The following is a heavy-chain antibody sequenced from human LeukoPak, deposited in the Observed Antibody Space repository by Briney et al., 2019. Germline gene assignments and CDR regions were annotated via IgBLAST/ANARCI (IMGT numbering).Heavy chain of an antibody. CDR2: ISGGGGST. CDR1: GFTFSSYA. V-gene: IGHV3-23*01. CDR3: IRTGTTAWFDP. J-gene: IGHJ5*02. Sequence: PGGSLRLSCAASGFTFSSYAMSWVRQAPGKGLEWVSAISGGGGSTYYADSVKGRFTISRDSSKNTLYLQMNSLRAEDAAVYYCIRTGTTAWFDPWGQGTLVTVSS. D-gene: IGHD1-7*01.